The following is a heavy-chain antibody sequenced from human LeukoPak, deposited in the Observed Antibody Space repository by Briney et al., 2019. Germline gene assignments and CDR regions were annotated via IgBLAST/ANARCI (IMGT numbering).Heavy chain of an antibody. D-gene: IGHD5-24*01. CDR3: ARGGDGYNSPRY. Sequence: SETLSLTCTVSGGSISSGSYYWSWIRQPAGKGLEWIGRIYTSGSTNYNPSLKSRVTISVDTSKNQFSLKLSSVTAADTAVYYCARGGDGYNSPRYWGQGTLVTVSS. V-gene: IGHV4-61*02. CDR2: IYTSGST. J-gene: IGHJ4*02. CDR1: GGSISSGSYY.